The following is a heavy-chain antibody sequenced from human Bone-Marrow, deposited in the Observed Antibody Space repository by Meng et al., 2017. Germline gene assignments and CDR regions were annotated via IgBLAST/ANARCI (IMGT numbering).Heavy chain of an antibody. CDR2: IIPIFGTA. CDR1: GGTFSSYS. CDR3: AREGYSYGLVGIFHY. J-gene: IGHJ4*02. Sequence: VQRVQSGAEVKKPGSPVKASCKASGGTFSSYSISWGQQAPGQVLEWMGGIIPIFGTANYAQKFQGRVTINADKSKSTAYMELSSLRSEDTAVYYCAREGYSYGLVGIFHYWGQGALVTVSS. V-gene: IGHV1-69*06. D-gene: IGHD5-18*01.